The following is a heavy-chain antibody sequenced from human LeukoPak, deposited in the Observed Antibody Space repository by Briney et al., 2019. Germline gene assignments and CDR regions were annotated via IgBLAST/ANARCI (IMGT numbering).Heavy chain of an antibody. V-gene: IGHV4-39*07. D-gene: IGHD2-15*01. CDR3: ARGRYCSADICSGGDAFDI. Sequence: PSETLSLTCTVTGGSINSSSHYWGWIRQPPGKGPEWIGSIYFSGSTDCNPSLKSRVTMSVDTSKNQFSLKLSSVTAADTAVYYCARGRYCSADICSGGDAFDIWGQGTMVSVSS. CDR2: IYFSGST. CDR1: GGSINSSSHY. J-gene: IGHJ3*02.